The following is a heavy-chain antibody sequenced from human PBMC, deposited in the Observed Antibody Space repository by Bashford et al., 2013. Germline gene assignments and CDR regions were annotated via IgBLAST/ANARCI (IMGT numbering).Heavy chain of an antibody. D-gene: IGHD3-10*01. CDR2: INHSGST. V-gene: IGHV4-34*01. CDR3: ARGYHSRRFVDL. J-gene: IGHJ2*01. Sequence: SETLSLTCAVYGGSFSGYYWSWIRQPPGKGLEWIGEINHSGSTNYNPSLKSRVTISVDTSKNQFSLKLSSVTAADTAVYYCARGYHSRRFVDLVGPWPPWSTVSS. CDR1: GGSFSGYY.